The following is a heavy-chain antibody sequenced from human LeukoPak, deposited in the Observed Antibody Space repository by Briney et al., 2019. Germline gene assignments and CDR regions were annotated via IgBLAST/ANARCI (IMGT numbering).Heavy chain of an antibody. V-gene: IGHV4-59*11. CDR2: INYDVRT. Sequence: PSETLSLTCTVSGDFITGHYWTWIRQPPGKGLGWTGFINYDVRTKYNPSLQSRVTLSADTTKNHFSLKLTSVTAADTAVYFCARLLDYDTSGDPDTFDMWGQGILVTVSS. CDR3: ARLLDYDTSGDPDTFDM. CDR1: GDFITGHY. D-gene: IGHD3-22*01. J-gene: IGHJ3*02.